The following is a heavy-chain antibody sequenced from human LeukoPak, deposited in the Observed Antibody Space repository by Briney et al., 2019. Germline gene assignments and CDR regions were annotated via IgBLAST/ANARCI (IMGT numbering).Heavy chain of an antibody. CDR3: TTDWYYYDSSGYYPIF. J-gene: IGHJ4*02. Sequence: GGSLRLSCAASGFPFSDVWMSWVRQAPGKGLEWVGLIKSKADGGTADYAAPLKGRFTFSRDDSKNTLYLEMKSLKTEDTAVYYCTTDWYYYDSSGYYPIFWGQGTLVTVSS. CDR1: GFPFSDVW. V-gene: IGHV3-15*01. D-gene: IGHD3-22*01. CDR2: IKSKADGGTA.